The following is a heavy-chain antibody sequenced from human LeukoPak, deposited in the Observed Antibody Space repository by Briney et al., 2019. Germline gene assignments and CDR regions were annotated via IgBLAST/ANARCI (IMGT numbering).Heavy chain of an antibody. CDR2: ISGSGGST. D-gene: IGHD3/OR15-3a*01. CDR3: AKRGLRDYYFDY. Sequence: GGSLRLSCAASGFTFSSYAMSWVRQAPGKGLEWVSAISGSGGSTYHADSVKGRFTISRDNSKNTLYLQMNSLRAEDTAVYYCAKRGLRDYYFDYWGQGTLVTVSS. CDR1: GFTFSSYA. V-gene: IGHV3-23*01. J-gene: IGHJ4*02.